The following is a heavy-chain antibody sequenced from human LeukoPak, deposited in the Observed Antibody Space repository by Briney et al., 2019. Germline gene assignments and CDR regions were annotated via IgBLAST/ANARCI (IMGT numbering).Heavy chain of an antibody. CDR1: GGSISNNNYY. Sequence: SETLSLTCTVSGGSISNNNYYWAWIRQPPGKGLECIGSIYYSGSPYYNPSLKSRITISVDTSKNQFSLRLSSVTAADTAVYYCATWRTAKTGFDYWGQGTLVTVSS. CDR3: ATWRTAKTGFDY. V-gene: IGHV4-39*01. J-gene: IGHJ4*02. CDR2: IYYSGSP. D-gene: IGHD1-1*01.